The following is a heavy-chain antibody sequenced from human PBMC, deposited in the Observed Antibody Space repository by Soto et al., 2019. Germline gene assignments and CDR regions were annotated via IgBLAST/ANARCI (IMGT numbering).Heavy chain of an antibody. Sequence: EVQLVESGGGLVQPGRSLRLSCAASGFTFDDYAMHWVRQAPGKGLEWVSGISWNSGSIGYADSVKGRFTISRDNAKNSLYLQMNSLRAEDTVLYYCAKGREMATIPDFDYWGQGTLVTVSS. J-gene: IGHJ4*02. V-gene: IGHV3-9*01. CDR3: AKGREMATIPDFDY. CDR2: ISWNSGSI. CDR1: GFTFDDYA. D-gene: IGHD5-12*01.